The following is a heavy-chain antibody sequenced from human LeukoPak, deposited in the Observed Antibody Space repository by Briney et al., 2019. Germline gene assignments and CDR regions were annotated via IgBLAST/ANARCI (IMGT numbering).Heavy chain of an antibody. V-gene: IGHV4-34*01. CDR1: GVSLNGYY. CDR2: INHSGRT. Sequence: SETLSLTCAVSGVSLNGYYWGWIRQTPGKGLEWIGEINHSGRTNYNPSLKSRVTISVDTSKNQFSLKLSSVTAADTAVYYCARRVYSGSYYFNYYYYYYMDVWGKGTTVTISS. CDR3: ARRVYSGSYYFNYYYYYYMDV. J-gene: IGHJ6*03. D-gene: IGHD1-26*01.